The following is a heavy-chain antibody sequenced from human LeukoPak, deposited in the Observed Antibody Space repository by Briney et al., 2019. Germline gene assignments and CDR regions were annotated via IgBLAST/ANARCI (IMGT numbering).Heavy chain of an antibody. J-gene: IGHJ5*02. CDR2: IYYSGST. D-gene: IGHD3-22*01. Sequence: SETVSLTCTVSGASISSYYWSWIRHPPGKGLERIGYIYYSGSTNYNPSLKSRVTISVDTSKNQFSLRLSSVTAADTAVYYCARHRYYYDSSGYYYQPWGQGTLVTVSS. CDR1: GASISSYY. CDR3: ARHRYYYDSSGYYYQP. V-gene: IGHV4-59*01.